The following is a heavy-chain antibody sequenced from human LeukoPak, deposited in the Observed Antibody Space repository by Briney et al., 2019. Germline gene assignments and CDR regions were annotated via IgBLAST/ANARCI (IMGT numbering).Heavy chain of an antibody. Sequence: PGRSLRLSCAASGFTFRSYAMHWVRQAPGKGLEWVAVISYDGSNKYYADSVKGRFTISRDNSKNTLYLQMNSLRAEDTAVYYCARSSGSYYSLFDYWGQGTLVTVSS. V-gene: IGHV3-30-3*01. CDR1: GFTFRSYA. D-gene: IGHD1-26*01. J-gene: IGHJ4*02. CDR2: ISYDGSNK. CDR3: ARSSGSYYSLFDY.